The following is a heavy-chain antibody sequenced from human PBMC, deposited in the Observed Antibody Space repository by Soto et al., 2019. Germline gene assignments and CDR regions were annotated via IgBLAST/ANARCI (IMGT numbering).Heavy chain of an antibody. D-gene: IGHD3-22*01. CDR2: ISGSGGST. J-gene: IGHJ4*02. CDR1: GFTFSSYA. Sequence: GGSLRLSCAASGFTFSSYAMSWVRQAPGKGLEWVSAISGSGGSTYYADSVKGRFTISRDNSRNTLYLQMNSLRAEDTAVYYCAKAVGYYYDSSGSPTAYYFDYWGQGTLGTVSS. V-gene: IGHV3-23*01. CDR3: AKAVGYYYDSSGSPTAYYFDY.